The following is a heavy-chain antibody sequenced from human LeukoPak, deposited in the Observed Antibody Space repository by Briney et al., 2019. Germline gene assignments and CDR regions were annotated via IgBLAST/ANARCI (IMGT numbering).Heavy chain of an antibody. V-gene: IGHV1-8*01. J-gene: IGHJ4*02. CDR3: ARGRVFYSSTSCYFDY. CDR2: MNPNSGNT. Sequence: VASVKVSCKASGYTFTSYDINWVRQATGQGLEWMGWMNPNSGNTGYAQKFQGRVTMTRNTSISTAYMELSSLRSEDTAVYYCARGRVFYSSTSCYFDYWGQGTLVTVSS. D-gene: IGHD2-2*01. CDR1: GYTFTSYD.